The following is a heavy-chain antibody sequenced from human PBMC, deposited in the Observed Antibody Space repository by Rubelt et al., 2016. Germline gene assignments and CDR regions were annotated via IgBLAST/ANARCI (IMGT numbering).Heavy chain of an antibody. CDR2: IYYSGST. Sequence: GLVKPSETLSLTCTVSGGSISSSSYYWGWIRQPPGKGLEWIGSIYYSGSTYYNPSLKSRVTISVDTSKNQFSLKLSSVTAADTAVYYCAREGGSTTAFDIWGQGTMVTVSS. J-gene: IGHJ3*02. CDR1: GGSISSSSYY. V-gene: IGHV4-39*07. D-gene: IGHD2-2*01. CDR3: AREGGSTTAFDI.